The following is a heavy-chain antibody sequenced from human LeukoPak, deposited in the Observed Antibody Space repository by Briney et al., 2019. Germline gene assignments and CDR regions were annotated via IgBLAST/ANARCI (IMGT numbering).Heavy chain of an antibody. Sequence: GGSLRLSCAASGFTFSSYGMHWVRQAPGKGLEWVSGISWNSGSIGYADSVKGRFTISRDNAKNSLYLQMNSLRAEDTALYYCAKDIAPGIVGATGSFDYWGQGTLVTVSS. J-gene: IGHJ4*02. CDR1: GFTFSSYG. CDR3: AKDIAPGIVGATGSFDY. CDR2: ISWNSGSI. D-gene: IGHD1-26*01. V-gene: IGHV3-9*01.